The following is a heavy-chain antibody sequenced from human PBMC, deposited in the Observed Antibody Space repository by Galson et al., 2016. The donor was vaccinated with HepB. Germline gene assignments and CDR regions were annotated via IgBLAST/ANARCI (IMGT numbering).Heavy chain of an antibody. J-gene: IGHJ4*02. CDR2: IYYTGDT. V-gene: IGHV4-59*01. Sequence: SETLSLTCTVSGDSLYSYYWSWIRQPPGKGLEWIGYIYYTGDTDYNPSLKSRVTISIDPSKHQFSLTLNTVTAADTAVYYCARDPRFRSALGSDFWGQGTLVTVSS. D-gene: IGHD3-10*01. CDR3: ARDPRFRSALGSDF. CDR1: GDSLYSYY.